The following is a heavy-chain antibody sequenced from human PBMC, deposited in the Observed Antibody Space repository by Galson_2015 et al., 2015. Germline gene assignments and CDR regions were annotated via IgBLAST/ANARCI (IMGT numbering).Heavy chain of an antibody. CDR1: GCSFTSYW. CDR2: IYPGDSDT. J-gene: IGHJ2*01. D-gene: IGHD1-26*01. Sequence: QSGAEVKKPGESLQISCRGSGCSFTSYWIGWVRQLPGKGQEWMGRIYPGDSDTRYSPSFQGQVTISADRSITTAYLQWSSLKASDTAMYYCARRGGSYLGWYCDLWGRGTLVTVSS. CDR3: ARRGGSYLGWYCDL. V-gene: IGHV5-51*01.